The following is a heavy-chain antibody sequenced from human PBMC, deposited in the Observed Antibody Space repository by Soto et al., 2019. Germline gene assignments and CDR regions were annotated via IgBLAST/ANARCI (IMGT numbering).Heavy chain of an antibody. CDR2: ISYDGSNK. CDR1: GFTFSSYG. CDR3: AKGIVVVTGWTAAAFDY. J-gene: IGHJ4*02. Sequence: QVQLVESGGGVVQPGRSLRLSCAASGFTFSSYGMHWVRQAPGKGLEWVAVISYDGSNKYYADSVKGRFTISRDNSKNTLYLQMNGLRAEDTAVYYCAKGIVVVTGWTAAAFDYRGQGTLVTVSS. D-gene: IGHD3-22*01. V-gene: IGHV3-30*18.